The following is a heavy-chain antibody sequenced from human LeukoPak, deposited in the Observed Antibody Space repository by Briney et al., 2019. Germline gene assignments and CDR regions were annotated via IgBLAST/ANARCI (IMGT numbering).Heavy chain of an antibody. CDR3: ARDGGSGVAAAGSFYYYGLDV. J-gene: IGHJ6*02. CDR2: IYSGGST. CDR1: GFTVSNKY. D-gene: IGHD6-13*01. V-gene: IGHV3-53*01. Sequence: PGGSLSLSCAVSGFTVSNKYMRWARQAPGEGLECDSFIYSGGSTFYADSVKGRFTISRDNSKNTLYLQMNSLRAEDTAVYYCARDGGSGVAAAGSFYYYGLDVWGQGTTVTVSS.